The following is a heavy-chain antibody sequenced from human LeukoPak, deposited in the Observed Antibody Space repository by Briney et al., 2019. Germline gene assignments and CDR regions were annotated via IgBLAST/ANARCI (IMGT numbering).Heavy chain of an antibody. CDR3: ARYSLYDYVWGSYSQTFAFDY. CDR1: DGSISSYY. J-gene: IGHJ4*02. V-gene: IGHV4-59*01. D-gene: IGHD3-16*01. Sequence: SETLPLTCTVSDGSISSYYWTWIRQPPGKGLEWIGYIYYSGSTSYNPSLKSRVTISVDTSKNQFSLKLSSVTAADTAVYYCARYSLYDYVWGSYSQTFAFDYWGQGTLVTVSS. CDR2: IYYSGST.